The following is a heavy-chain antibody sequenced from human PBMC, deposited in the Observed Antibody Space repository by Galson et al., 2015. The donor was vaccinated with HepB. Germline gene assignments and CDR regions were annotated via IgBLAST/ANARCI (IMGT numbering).Heavy chain of an antibody. D-gene: IGHD3/OR15-3a*01. J-gene: IGHJ6*02. CDR1: GYIFTNYA. Sequence: SVKVPCKASGYIFTNYAMNWVRQAPGQGLQWMGWINTNTANPTYAQGFKGRFVFSLDTSVRTAYLQITSLEAEDTAIYHCARSMTFGYGMDVWGQGTTLTVSS. CDR3: ARSMTFGYGMDV. CDR2: INTNTANP. V-gene: IGHV7-4-1*02.